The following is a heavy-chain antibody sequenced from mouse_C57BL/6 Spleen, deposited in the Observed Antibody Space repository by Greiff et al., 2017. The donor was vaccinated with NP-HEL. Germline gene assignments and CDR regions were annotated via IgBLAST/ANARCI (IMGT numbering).Heavy chain of an antibody. J-gene: IGHJ3*01. CDR3: THYYGRSSFAY. D-gene: IGHD1-1*01. Sequence: EVQLQQSGAELVRPGASVKLSCTASGFNIKDYYMHWVKQRPEQGLEWIGRIDPEDGDTEYAPKFQGKATMTADTSSNTAYLQLSSLTSEDTAVYYCTHYYGRSSFAYWGKGTLVTVSA. CDR2: IDPEDGDT. V-gene: IGHV14-1*01. CDR1: GFNIKDYY.